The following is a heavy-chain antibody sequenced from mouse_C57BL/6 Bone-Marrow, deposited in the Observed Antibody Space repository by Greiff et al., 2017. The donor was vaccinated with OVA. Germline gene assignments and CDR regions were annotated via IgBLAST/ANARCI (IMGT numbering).Heavy chain of an antibody. CDR3: ARSPLYDGYSAWFAY. Sequence: EVQLVESGPELVKPGASVKISCKASGYSFTGYYMNWVKQSPEKSLEWIGEINPSTGGTTYNQKFKAKATLTVDKSSSTAYMQLKSLTSEDSAVYYCARSPLYDGYSAWFAYWGQGTLVTVSA. CDR1: GYSFTGYY. J-gene: IGHJ3*01. D-gene: IGHD2-3*01. V-gene: IGHV1-42*01. CDR2: INPSTGGT.